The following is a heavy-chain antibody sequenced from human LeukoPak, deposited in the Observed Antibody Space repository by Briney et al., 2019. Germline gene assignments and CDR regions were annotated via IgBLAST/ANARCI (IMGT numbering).Heavy chain of an antibody. CDR2: IYYSGST. D-gene: IGHD1-26*01. J-gene: IGHJ5*02. CDR3: ARHGRVGPFDP. CDR1: GGSISSYY. Sequence: SETLSLTCTVSGGSISSYYWSWIRQPPGKGLEWIGYIYYSGSTNYNPSLKSRVTISVDTSKNQFSLKLSSVTAADTAVYYCARHGRVGPFDPWGQGTLVTVSS. V-gene: IGHV4-59*08.